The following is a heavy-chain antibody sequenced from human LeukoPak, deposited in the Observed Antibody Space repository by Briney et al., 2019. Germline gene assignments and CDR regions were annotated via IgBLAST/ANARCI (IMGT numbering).Heavy chain of an antibody. J-gene: IGHJ4*02. CDR2: ISYDGSNK. CDR3: ARDTAYYDFWSGYYQPKFFFDY. D-gene: IGHD3-3*01. CDR1: GFTFSSYA. V-gene: IGHV3-30-3*01. Sequence: GGSLRLSCAASGFTFSSYAMHWVRQAPGKGLEWAAVISYDGSNKYYADSVKGRFTISRDNSKNTLYLQMNSLRAEDTAVYYCARDTAYYDFWSGYYQPKFFFDYWGQGTLVTVSS.